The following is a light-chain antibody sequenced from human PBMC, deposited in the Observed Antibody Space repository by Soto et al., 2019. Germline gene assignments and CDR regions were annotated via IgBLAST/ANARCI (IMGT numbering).Light chain of an antibody. Sequence: QSALTQPPSASGSPGQSVTISGTGPSSDVGGYNYVSWYQQYPGRAPKLMIYEVTKRPSGVPDRFSGSKSGNTASLTVSGLQAEDEADYYCSSYAASNNFYFVFGGGTKLTVL. V-gene: IGLV2-8*01. CDR1: SSDVGGYNY. CDR2: EVT. J-gene: IGLJ3*02. CDR3: SSYAASNNFYFV.